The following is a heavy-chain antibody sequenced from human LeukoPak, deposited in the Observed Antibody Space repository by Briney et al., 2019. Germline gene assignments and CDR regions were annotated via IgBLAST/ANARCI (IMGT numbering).Heavy chain of an antibody. V-gene: IGHV4-31*03. CDR1: GGSISSGGYY. CDR3: ARDGCIGDDCDYNFDH. CDR2: IYYSGST. Sequence: PSQTLSLTCTVSGGSISSGGYYWTWIRQLPGQGLEWIGYIYYSGSTYYNPSLRSRVTISVDTSKDQFSLKLSSVTAADTAVYYCARDGCIGDDCDYNFDHWGQGTLVTVSS. J-gene: IGHJ4*02. D-gene: IGHD2-21*02.